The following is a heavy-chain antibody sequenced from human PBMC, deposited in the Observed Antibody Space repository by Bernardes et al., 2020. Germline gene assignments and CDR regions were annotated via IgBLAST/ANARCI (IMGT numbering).Heavy chain of an antibody. CDR2: ISSSSSYI. J-gene: IGHJ4*02. CDR1: GFTFSSYS. D-gene: IGHD5-12*01. Sequence: GCSLRLSCAASGFTFSSYSMNWVRQAPGKGLEWVSSISSSSSYIYYADSVKGRFTISRDNAKNSLYLQMNSLRAEDTAVYYCAREVHIVANDYWGQGTLVTVSS. V-gene: IGHV3-21*01. CDR3: AREVHIVANDY.